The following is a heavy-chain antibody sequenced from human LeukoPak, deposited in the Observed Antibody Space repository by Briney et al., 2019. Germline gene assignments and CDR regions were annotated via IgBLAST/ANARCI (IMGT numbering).Heavy chain of an antibody. V-gene: IGHV4-39*01. Sequence: SETLSLTCTVSGGSISNSDYYWDWIRQPPGKGLEWIGSINYRGSTYYNPSLESRVTISVDTSKNQFSLKLGSVTAADTAVYYRARLNGDKTQYYYYGMDVWGQGTTVTVSS. D-gene: IGHD3-10*01. CDR3: ARLNGDKTQYYYYGMDV. J-gene: IGHJ6*02. CDR2: INYRGST. CDR1: GGSISNSDYY.